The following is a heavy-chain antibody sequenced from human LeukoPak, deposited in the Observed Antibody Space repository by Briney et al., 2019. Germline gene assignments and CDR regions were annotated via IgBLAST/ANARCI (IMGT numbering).Heavy chain of an antibody. CDR3: ARQGGGFWYFDL. CDR1: GGSISSYY. D-gene: IGHD6-25*01. V-gene: IGHV4-59*08. Sequence: SETLSLTCTVSGGSISSYYWSWIRQPPGKGLEWIGYIYYSGSTNYNPSLKSRATISVDTSKTQFSLKLSSVTAADTAVYYCARQGGGFWYFDLWGRGTLVTVSS. J-gene: IGHJ2*01. CDR2: IYYSGST.